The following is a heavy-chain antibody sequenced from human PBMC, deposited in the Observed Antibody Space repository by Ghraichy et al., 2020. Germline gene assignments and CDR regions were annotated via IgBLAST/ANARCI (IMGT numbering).Heavy chain of an antibody. J-gene: IGHJ4*02. CDR2: INPKSGET. D-gene: IGHD5-12*01. CDR3: AGVAAGYSGYESAGY. V-gene: IGHV1-2*02. Sequence: ASVKVSRKASGYTFTGYYMNWVRQAPGQGLEWMGWINPKSGETNYAQKFQGRVTMTRDTSINTAYMELTRLRSDDTAVYFCAGVAAGYSGYESAGYWGQGTLVTVSS. CDR1: GYTFTGYY.